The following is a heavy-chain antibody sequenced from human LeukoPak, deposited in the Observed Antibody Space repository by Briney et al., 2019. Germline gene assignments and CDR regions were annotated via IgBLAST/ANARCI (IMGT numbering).Heavy chain of an antibody. D-gene: IGHD6-19*01. CDR3: ARATPIAVAGTGDY. CDR1: GFTFSSYE. J-gene: IGHJ4*02. CDR2: ISSSGSTI. Sequence: PGGSLRLSCAASGFTFSSYEMNWVRQAPGKGLEWVSYISSSGSTIYYADSVKGRFTISRDNAKNSLYLQMNSLRAEDTAVYYCARATPIAVAGTGDYWGQGTLVTVSS. V-gene: IGHV3-48*03.